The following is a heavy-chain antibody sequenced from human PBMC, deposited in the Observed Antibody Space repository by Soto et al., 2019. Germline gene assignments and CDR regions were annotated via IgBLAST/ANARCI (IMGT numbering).Heavy chain of an antibody. J-gene: IGHJ3*02. Sequence: QVQLQESGPGLVKPSGTLSLTYAVSSGSISSSNWWSWVRQPPGKGLEWIGEIYHSGSTNYNPSLKSRVTISVDKSKNQFSLKLSSVTAADTAVYYCARAIIYDYIWGSYNNAFDIWGQGTMVTVSS. D-gene: IGHD3-16*01. V-gene: IGHV4-4*02. CDR3: ARAIIYDYIWGSYNNAFDI. CDR2: IYHSGST. CDR1: SGSISSSNW.